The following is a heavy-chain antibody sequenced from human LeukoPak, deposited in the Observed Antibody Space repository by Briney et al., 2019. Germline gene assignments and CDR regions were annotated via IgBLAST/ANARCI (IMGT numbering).Heavy chain of an antibody. V-gene: IGHV4-39*02. CDR1: GGSISSSSDY. Sequence: PSETLSLTCTVSGGSISSSSDYWGWIRQPPGKGLDWIGSIYYAGSTYSDPSLKSRVTVSADTSKSHFSLGLSAVTAADRAVYYYATYPDAYNQLGVDYWGQGTLVTVA. J-gene: IGHJ4*02. D-gene: IGHD5-24*01. CDR3: ATYPDAYNQLGVDY. CDR2: IYYAGST.